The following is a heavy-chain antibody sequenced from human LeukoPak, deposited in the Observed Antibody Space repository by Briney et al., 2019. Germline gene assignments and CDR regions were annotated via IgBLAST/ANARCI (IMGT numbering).Heavy chain of an antibody. J-gene: IGHJ4*02. D-gene: IGHD4-17*01. V-gene: IGHV3-23*01. CDR1: GFTFSNYA. CDR2: ISGSGDST. Sequence: GGSLRLSCAASGFTFSNYAMSWVRQAPGKGLEWVSAISGSGDSTYYADSVKGRFTISRDNSKNTLCLQMNSLRAEDTAVYYCAKVSTVTPGFWGQGTLVTVSS. CDR3: AKVSTVTPGF.